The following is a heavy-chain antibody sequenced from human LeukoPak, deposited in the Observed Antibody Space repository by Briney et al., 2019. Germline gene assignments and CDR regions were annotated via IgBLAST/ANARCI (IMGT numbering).Heavy chain of an antibody. V-gene: IGHV1-2*02. Sequence: ASVKVSCKASGYIFSGYYLYWVRQAPGQGLEWMGWINPNSGGTNYAQKFQGRVTMTRDTSISTAYMELSSLRSDDTAVYYCATPRGYWGQGTLVSVSS. J-gene: IGHJ4*02. CDR2: INPNSGGT. CDR1: GYIFSGYY. CDR3: ATPRGY.